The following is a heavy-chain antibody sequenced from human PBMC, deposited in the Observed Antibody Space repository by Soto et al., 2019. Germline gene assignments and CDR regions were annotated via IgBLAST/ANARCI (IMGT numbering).Heavy chain of an antibody. D-gene: IGHD2-2*01. CDR3: ARGKVPAALDV. CDR2: IYYSGST. J-gene: IGHJ6*01. Sequence: TLSLTCTVSGGSISSGVYYWHWILQPPGKGLEWIGYIYYSGSTYYNPSLRSRLTISVDTSKNQFSLKLSSVTAADTAVYYCARGKVPAALDVWGQGTTVNRLL. V-gene: IGHV4-30-4*01. CDR1: GGSISSGVYY.